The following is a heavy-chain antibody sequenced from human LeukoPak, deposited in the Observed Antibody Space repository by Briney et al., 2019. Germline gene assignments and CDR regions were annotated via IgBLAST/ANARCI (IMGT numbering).Heavy chain of an antibody. J-gene: IGHJ4*02. Sequence: SSETLSLTCTVSGDSISSGGHYWTWIRQPPGKGPEWIGYIYYSGSTNYNPSLKSRVTISVDTSKNQFSLKLSSVTAADTAVYYCARGGNYYDSSGYYADYWGQGTLVTVSS. D-gene: IGHD3-22*01. CDR3: ARGGNYYDSSGYYADY. V-gene: IGHV4-61*08. CDR2: IYYSGST. CDR1: GDSISSGGHY.